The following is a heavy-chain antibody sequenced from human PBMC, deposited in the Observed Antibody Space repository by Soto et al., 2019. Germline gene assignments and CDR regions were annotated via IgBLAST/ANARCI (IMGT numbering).Heavy chain of an antibody. D-gene: IGHD3-22*01. CDR2: IIPIFGTA. CDR1: GGTFSSYA. J-gene: IGHJ5*02. V-gene: IGHV1-69*06. CDR3: ARDKEYDSSGYCPQLYNWFDP. Sequence: SVKVSCKASGGTFSSYAISWVRQAPGQGLEWMGGIIPIFGTANYAQKFQGRVTITADKSTSTAYMELSSLRSEDTAVYYCARDKEYDSSGYCPQLYNWFDPWGQGTLVTVSS.